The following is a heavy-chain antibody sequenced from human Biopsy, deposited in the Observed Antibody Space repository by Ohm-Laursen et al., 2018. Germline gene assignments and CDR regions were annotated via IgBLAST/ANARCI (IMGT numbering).Heavy chain of an antibody. J-gene: IGHJ6*02. D-gene: IGHD3-10*01. CDR2: ISSDGSNK. CDR1: GFTFSSYG. CDR3: AKDGVAVGAGGDPYYYGMDV. Sequence: GQPLPLTCAASGFTFSSYGMNWVRQAPGKGLEWAAVISSDGSNKYYADSVKGRFTISRDNSKDTLYLQLNSLRAEDTAVYYCAKDGVAVGAGGDPYYYGMDVWGQGTTVTVSS. V-gene: IGHV3-30*18.